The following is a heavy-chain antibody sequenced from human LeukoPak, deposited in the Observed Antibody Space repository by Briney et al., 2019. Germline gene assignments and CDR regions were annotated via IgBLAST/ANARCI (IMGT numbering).Heavy chain of an antibody. CDR2: ISSSSSYI. D-gene: IGHD6-19*01. Sequence: GGSLRLSCAASGFTFSSYSMNWVRQVPGKGLEWVSSISSSSSYIYYADSVKGRFTISRDNAKNSLYLQMNSLRAEDTAVYYCARSVAGPYALDYWGQGTLVTVSS. J-gene: IGHJ4*02. CDR3: ARSVAGPYALDY. CDR1: GFTFSSYS. V-gene: IGHV3-21*01.